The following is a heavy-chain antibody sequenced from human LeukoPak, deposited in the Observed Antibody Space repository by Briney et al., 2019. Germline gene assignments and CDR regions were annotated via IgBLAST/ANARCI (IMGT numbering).Heavy chain of an antibody. CDR2: IYYTGGT. CDR1: GGSIISTNYY. CDR3: ARDPSTGGMDV. V-gene: IGHV4-39*07. D-gene: IGHD1-1*01. J-gene: IGHJ6*02. Sequence: PSESLSLTCVVSGGSIISTNYYWLWIRQPPGKGLEWIGSIYYTGGTYYNPSLKSRVTISVDTSKNQFSLKLSSVTAADTAVYYCARDPSTGGMDVWGQGTTVTVSS.